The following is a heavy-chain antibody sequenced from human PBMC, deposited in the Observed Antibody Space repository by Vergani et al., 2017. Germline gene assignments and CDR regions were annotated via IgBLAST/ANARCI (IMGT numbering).Heavy chain of an antibody. J-gene: IGHJ4*02. D-gene: IGHD5-24*01. V-gene: IGHV3-23*01. Sequence: EGQLLQSEGPVVQPGVPLRLSCVVSVFTLSSRPMSWVRQGHGQGLVWVSSIKNTGDSTHYADSVKGRFTISRDNSKNTLYLQMNSLRVEDTAVYYCGRGSDNYNWGRGTLVTVSS. CDR2: IKNTGDST. CDR1: VFTLSSRP. CDR3: GRGSDNYN.